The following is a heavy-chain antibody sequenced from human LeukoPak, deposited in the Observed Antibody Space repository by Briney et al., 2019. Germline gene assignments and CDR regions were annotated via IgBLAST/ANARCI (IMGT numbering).Heavy chain of an antibody. D-gene: IGHD6-13*01. CDR3: AKDRTSTWSWDY. CDR2: ILSDGNDK. J-gene: IGHJ4*02. Sequence: GGSLRLSCAASGFTFSSYDMHWVRQAPGRGLEWVAIILSDGNDKYYADSVKGRFTISRDNSKDTLDLQMNSLRAEDTAVCYCAKDRTSTWSWDYWGQGTLVIVSS. CDR1: GFTFSSYD. V-gene: IGHV3-30*18.